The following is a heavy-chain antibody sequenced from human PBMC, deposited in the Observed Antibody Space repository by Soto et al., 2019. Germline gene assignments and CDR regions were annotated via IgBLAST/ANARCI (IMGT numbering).Heavy chain of an antibody. D-gene: IGHD2-2*02. CDR1: GYTFTSYG. CDR3: AGGVVVVPAAIGRDYYYGMDV. CDR2: ISAYNGNT. Sequence: QVPLVQSGAEVKKPGASVKVSCKASGYTFTSYGISWVRQAPGQGLEWMGWISAYNGNTNYAQRLQGRVTMTTDTSTSTAYMELRSLRSDDTAVYYCAGGVVVVPAAIGRDYYYGMDVWGQGTTVTVSS. J-gene: IGHJ6*02. V-gene: IGHV1-18*04.